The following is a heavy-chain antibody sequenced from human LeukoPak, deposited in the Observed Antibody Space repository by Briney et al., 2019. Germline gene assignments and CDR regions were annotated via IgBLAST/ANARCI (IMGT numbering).Heavy chain of an antibody. J-gene: IGHJ4*02. V-gene: IGHV3-7*01. CDR2: IKQDGSEQ. CDR1: GFNFYNFW. Sequence: GGSLRLSCAASGFNFYNFWMTWVRQAPGKGPEWVANIKQDGSEQYYAGSVKGRFTISRDNARNSVSLLINSLRVDDTAVYYCVRDSGSRSSGIFDYWGQGALVTVSS. CDR3: VRDSGSRSSGIFDY. D-gene: IGHD6-6*01.